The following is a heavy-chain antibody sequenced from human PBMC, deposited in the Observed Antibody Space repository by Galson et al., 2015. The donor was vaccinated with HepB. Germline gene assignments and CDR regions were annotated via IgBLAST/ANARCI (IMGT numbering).Heavy chain of an antibody. J-gene: IGHJ4*02. Sequence: SVKVSCKASGYTFTSYGISWGRQAPGHGLEWMGWISAHNGNTNYAQQFQGRVTMTTDTSTSTAYVELRSLRSDDSAVYYCARLMPTYYYGSGSYYADDWGQGTLVTVSS. D-gene: IGHD3-10*01. V-gene: IGHV1-18*04. CDR3: ARLMPTYYYGSGSYYADD. CDR1: GYTFTSYG. CDR2: ISAHNGNT.